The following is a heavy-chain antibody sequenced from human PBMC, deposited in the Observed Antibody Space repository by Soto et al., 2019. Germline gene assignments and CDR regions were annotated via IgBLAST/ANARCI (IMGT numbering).Heavy chain of an antibody. J-gene: IGHJ3*02. CDR1: GYTFTGYY. CDR2: INPNSGGT. CDR3: ASYNVSGAFDI. V-gene: IGHV1-2*04. Sequence: ASVKVSCKASGYTFTGYYMHWVRQAPGQGIEWMGWINPNSGGTNYAQKFQGWVTMTRDTSISTAYMELRRLRSEDTAVYYCASYNVSGAFDIWGQGTMVTVSS. D-gene: IGHD3-10*02.